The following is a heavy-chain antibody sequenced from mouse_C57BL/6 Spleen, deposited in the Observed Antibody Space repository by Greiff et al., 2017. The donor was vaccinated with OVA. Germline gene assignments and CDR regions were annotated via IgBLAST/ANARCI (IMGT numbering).Heavy chain of an antibody. CDR3: ARDSGTAWFAY. V-gene: IGHV5-4*03. CDR2: ISDGGSYT. CDR1: GFTFSSYA. J-gene: IGHJ3*01. Sequence: EVKLVESGGGLVKPGGSLKLSCAASGFTFSSYAMSWVRQTPEKRLEWVATISDGGSYTYYPDNVKGRFTISRDNAKNNLYLQMSHLKSEDTAIDYSARDSGTAWFAYWGQGTLVTVSA. D-gene: IGHD3-1*01.